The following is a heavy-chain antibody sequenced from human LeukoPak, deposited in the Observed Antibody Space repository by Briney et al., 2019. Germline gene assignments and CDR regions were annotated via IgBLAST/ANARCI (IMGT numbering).Heavy chain of an antibody. J-gene: IGHJ6*03. D-gene: IGHD1-26*01. V-gene: IGHV1-18*01. CDR1: GYTFTSYG. Sequence: ASVKVSCKASGYTFTSYGISWVRQAPGQGLEWMGWISAYNGNTNYAQKLQGRVTMTTDTSTSTAYMELSSLRSEDTAVYYCARVTWELIDYYMDVWGKGTTVTVSS. CDR2: ISAYNGNT. CDR3: ARVTWELIDYYMDV.